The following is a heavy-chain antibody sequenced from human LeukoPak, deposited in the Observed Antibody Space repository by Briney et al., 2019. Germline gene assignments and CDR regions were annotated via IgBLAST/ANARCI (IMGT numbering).Heavy chain of an antibody. V-gene: IGHV4-4*07. Sequence: SQTLSLTCTVSVDTNSTYYWSWIRQPAGKALEWIGRIYTSGSTNYNPSLKSRVTMSVDTSKNHFSLRLSSVTAADTAVYYCARDYDSSGYYSYYFDYWGQGTLVTVSS. CDR2: IYTSGST. D-gene: IGHD3-22*01. CDR1: VDTNSTYY. CDR3: ARDYDSSGYYSYYFDY. J-gene: IGHJ4*02.